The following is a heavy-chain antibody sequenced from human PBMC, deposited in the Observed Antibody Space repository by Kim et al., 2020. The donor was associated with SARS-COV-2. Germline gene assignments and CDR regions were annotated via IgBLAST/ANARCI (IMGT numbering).Heavy chain of an antibody. J-gene: IGHJ3*01. Sequence: WVEGRFTISRDDSESTAYLQMNSLKTEDTAVYYCTRIPGPTLAFWDAFDVWGQGTMVTVSS. D-gene: IGHD1-1*01. V-gene: IGHV3-73*01. CDR3: TRIPGPTLAFWDAFDV.